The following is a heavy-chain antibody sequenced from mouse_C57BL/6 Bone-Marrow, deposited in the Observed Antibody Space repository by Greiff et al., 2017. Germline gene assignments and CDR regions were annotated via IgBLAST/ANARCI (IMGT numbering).Heavy chain of an antibody. CDR1: GFTIRSYG. J-gene: IGHJ2*01. CDR3: ARHRSPYWDY. Sequence: EVKLMESGGDLVKPGGSLKLSCTASGFTIRSYGMSWVRQTPDKGLAWVAPISSGGSYTYYPDSMKGRFTSSRDKSKNTMYLQMSSLKSEDTAMYYCARHRSPYWDYWGQGTTLTVSS. D-gene: IGHD2-14*01. V-gene: IGHV5-6*01. CDR2: ISSGGSYT.